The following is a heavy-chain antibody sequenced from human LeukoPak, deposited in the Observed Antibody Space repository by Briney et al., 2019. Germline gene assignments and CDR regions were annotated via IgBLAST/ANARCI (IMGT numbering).Heavy chain of an antibody. D-gene: IGHD1-26*01. J-gene: IGHJ4*02. CDR2: ISGSGGST. CDR1: GFTFSSYA. Sequence: PGGSLRLSCAASGFTFSSYAMSWVRQAPGKGLEWVSAISGSGGSTYYADSVKGRFTISRDNSKNTLYLQMNSLRAEDTAVYYCARDPGRYSGYFDYWGQGTLVTVSS. V-gene: IGHV3-23*01. CDR3: ARDPGRYSGYFDY.